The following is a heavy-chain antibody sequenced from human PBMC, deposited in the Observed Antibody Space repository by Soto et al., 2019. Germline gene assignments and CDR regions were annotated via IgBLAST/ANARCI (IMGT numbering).Heavy chain of an antibody. D-gene: IGHD5-12*01. CDR1: GFTFSTYA. CDR2: ISGSGAGT. CDR3: AKSSRQLTYEAPYYSSCALDF. J-gene: IGHJ6*02. V-gene: IGHV3-23*01. Sequence: GGSLGLSCAASGFTFSTYAMNWVRQAPGKGLEWVSTISGSGAGTYYRDSVKGRFAISRDNSKNTLFLQMNSLRVEDTAVYYCAKSSRQLTYEAPYYSSCALDFRGQGTSVTVSS.